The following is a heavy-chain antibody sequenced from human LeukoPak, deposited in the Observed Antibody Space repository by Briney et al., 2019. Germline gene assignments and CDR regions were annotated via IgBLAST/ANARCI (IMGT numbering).Heavy chain of an antibody. V-gene: IGHV1-8*01. Sequence: ASVNVSCKASGYTFTSYDINWVRPATGQGLEWMGWMNPNSGNTGYAQKFQGRGTMTRNTSTSTAYMGLSSLRSEDTAVYYCARVRVAARLGGFDPWGQGTLATVSS. CDR1: GYTFTSYD. J-gene: IGHJ5*02. CDR2: MNPNSGNT. CDR3: ARVRVAARLGGFDP. D-gene: IGHD6-6*01.